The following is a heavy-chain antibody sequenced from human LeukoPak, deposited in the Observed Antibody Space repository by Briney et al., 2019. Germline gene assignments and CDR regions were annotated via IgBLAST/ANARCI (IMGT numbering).Heavy chain of an antibody. D-gene: IGHD6-13*01. CDR1: GFTFSSYA. Sequence: GGSLRLSCAASGFTFSSYAMSWVRQAPGKGLEWVSAISGSGGSTYYADSVKGRFTIPRDNSKNTLYLQMNSLRAEDTAVYYCAKSPRGYSSSWYYDYWGQGTLVTVSS. CDR3: AKSPRGYSSSWYYDY. V-gene: IGHV3-23*01. J-gene: IGHJ4*02. CDR2: ISGSGGST.